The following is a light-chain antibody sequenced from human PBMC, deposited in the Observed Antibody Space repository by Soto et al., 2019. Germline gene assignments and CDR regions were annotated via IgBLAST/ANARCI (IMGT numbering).Light chain of an antibody. CDR2: KAS. V-gene: IGKV1-5*03. J-gene: IGKJ1*01. CDR1: QSISTW. Sequence: DVQMTQSPSTLSAYVGDRVTITCRASQSISTWLAWYQQKPGKAPKLLVYKASSLASGVPSRFSGSGSGTEFTLTISSLQPDDFATYYCHHYNVYSIAWTFGQGTKVDI. CDR3: HHYNVYSIAWT.